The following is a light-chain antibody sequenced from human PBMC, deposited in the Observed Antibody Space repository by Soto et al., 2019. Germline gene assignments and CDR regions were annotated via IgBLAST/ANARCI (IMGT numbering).Light chain of an antibody. CDR2: GAS. CDR3: QQYGSSPLT. Sequence: EIVLTQSPGTLSLSPGERATLSCRASQSVSSSYLACYQQKPGQAPRLLIYGASIRATGIPDRFSGSGSGTDFTLTISRLEPEDFAVYYCQQYGSSPLTFGGGTKVEIK. J-gene: IGKJ4*01. V-gene: IGKV3-20*01. CDR1: QSVSSSY.